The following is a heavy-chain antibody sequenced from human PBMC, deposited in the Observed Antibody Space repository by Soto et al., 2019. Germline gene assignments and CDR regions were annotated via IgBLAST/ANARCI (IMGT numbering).Heavy chain of an antibody. CDR3: ARGLAAAGPFDY. D-gene: IGHD6-13*01. V-gene: IGHV4-34*01. J-gene: IGHJ4*02. CDR2: INHSGST. Sequence: PSETLSLTCAVYGGSFSGYYWSWIRQPPGKGLEWIGEINHSGSTNYNPSLKSRVTISVDTSKNQFSLKLSSVTAADTAVYYCARGLAAAGPFDYWGQGTLVTVSS. CDR1: GGSFSGYY.